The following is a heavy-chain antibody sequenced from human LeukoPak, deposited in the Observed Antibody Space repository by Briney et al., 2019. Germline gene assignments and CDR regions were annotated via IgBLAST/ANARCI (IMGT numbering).Heavy chain of an antibody. Sequence: PGGSLRLSCAASGFTFSSYAMTWVRQAPGKGLEWVSVINGGGGSTFYADSVKGRFTISRDNSKNTLYPQMNSLRAEDTAVYYCAKEGGKSSSSCYYFDHWGQGSLVTVSS. CDR2: INGGGGST. V-gene: IGHV3-23*01. D-gene: IGHD2-2*01. J-gene: IGHJ4*02. CDR3: AKEGGKSSSSCYYFDH. CDR1: GFTFSSYA.